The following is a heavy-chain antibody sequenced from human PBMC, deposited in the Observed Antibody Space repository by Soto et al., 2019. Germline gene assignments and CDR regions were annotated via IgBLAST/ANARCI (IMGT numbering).Heavy chain of an antibody. CDR2: IIPIFGTA. D-gene: IGHD3-10*02. CDR3: AINLYSNVSGAVFDF. Sequence: ASVKVSCKASGGTFSSYAISWVRQAPGQGLEWMGGIIPIFGTANYAQKFQGRVTITADESTSPAYMELSSLRSEDTAVYYCAINLYSNVSGAVFDFWGQGTLVTVSS. CDR1: GGTFSSYA. V-gene: IGHV1-69*13. J-gene: IGHJ4*02.